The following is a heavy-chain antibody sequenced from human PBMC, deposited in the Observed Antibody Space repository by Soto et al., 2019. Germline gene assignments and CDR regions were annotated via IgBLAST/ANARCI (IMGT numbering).Heavy chain of an antibody. V-gene: IGHV3-74*01. J-gene: IGHJ4*02. CDR2: IDTSGSST. CDR1: GFIFTNFW. D-gene: IGHD6-13*01. Sequence: PGGSLRLSCEASGFIFTNFWMHWVRQVPGKGLVWVSRIDTSGSSTSYADSVKGRFTISRDNAKNTVSLQMNSLRAEDTGVYYCAKDSWYFDLWSQGSLATVSS. CDR3: AKDSWYFDL.